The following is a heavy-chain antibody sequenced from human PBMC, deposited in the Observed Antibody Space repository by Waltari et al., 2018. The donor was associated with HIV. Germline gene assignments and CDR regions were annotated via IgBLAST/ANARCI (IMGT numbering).Heavy chain of an antibody. CDR1: GFTFSSFG. CDR2: ISYDGSNI. D-gene: IGHD3-22*01. CDR3: AKGGPVEYYDNRNYLDS. J-gene: IGHJ4*02. V-gene: IGHV3-30*18. Sequence: QVQLVESGGGVVQPGRSLRLSCAAAGFTFSSFGIHWVRQAPGKGLEWVSVISYDGSNIYYADSGKGRFTISRDNSKNTLYLQMNSLRSEDTAVYYCAKGGPVEYYDNRNYLDSWGQGTLVTVSS.